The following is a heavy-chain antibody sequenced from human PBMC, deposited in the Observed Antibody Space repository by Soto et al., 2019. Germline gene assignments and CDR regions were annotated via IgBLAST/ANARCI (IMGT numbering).Heavy chain of an antibody. J-gene: IGHJ5*02. V-gene: IGHV3-30*18. D-gene: IGHD3-16*01. Sequence: QVQLVESGGGVVQPGRSLRLSCAASGFTFSSYGMHWVRQAPGKGLEWVAVISYDGSNKYYADSVKGRFTISRDNSKNPVYLQMNSLRAEDTAVFLWSKTLRWMITSPPFDPWGQGTLVTVSS. CDR2: ISYDGSNK. CDR3: SKTLRWMITSPPFDP. CDR1: GFTFSSYG.